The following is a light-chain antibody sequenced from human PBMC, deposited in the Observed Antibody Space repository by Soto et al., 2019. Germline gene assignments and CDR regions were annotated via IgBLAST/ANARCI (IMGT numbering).Light chain of an antibody. J-gene: IGLJ3*02. CDR2: LEGSGSY. V-gene: IGLV4-60*02. Sequence: QSVLTQSSSASASLGSSVKLTCTLSSGHSSYIIAWHQQQPGKAPRYLMKLEGSGSYNKGSGVPDRFSGSSSGADRYLTISNLLFEDEADYYCETWDFNTRVLGGGTQLTV. CDR1: SGHSSYI. CDR3: ETWDFNTRV.